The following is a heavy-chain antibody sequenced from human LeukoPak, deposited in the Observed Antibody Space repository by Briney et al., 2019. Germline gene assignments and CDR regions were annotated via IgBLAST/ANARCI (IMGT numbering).Heavy chain of an antibody. CDR3: ARVSVRGNWNYNY. V-gene: IGHV1-2*02. CDR1: GYTFTGYY. Sequence: ASVKVSCKASGYTFTGYYMHWVRQAPGQGLEWMGWINPNSGGTNYAQKFQGRVTMTRDTSISTAYMELSRLRSDDTAVYYCARVSVRGNWNYNYWGQGTLVTVSS. J-gene: IGHJ4*02. D-gene: IGHD1-7*01. CDR2: INPNSGGT.